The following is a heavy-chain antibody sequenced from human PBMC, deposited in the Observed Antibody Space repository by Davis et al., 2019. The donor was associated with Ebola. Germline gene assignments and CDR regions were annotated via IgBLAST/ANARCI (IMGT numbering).Heavy chain of an antibody. J-gene: IGHJ6*02. CDR3: ARDPLGIPPRTRGGMDV. CDR1: GFTVSSNY. D-gene: IGHD1-26*01. V-gene: IGHV3-53*01. CDR2: IYSGGST. Sequence: GGSLRLSCAASGFTVSSNYMSWVRQAPGKGLEWVSVIYSGGSTYYADSVKGRFTISRDNSKNTLYLQMNSLRAEDTAVYYCARDPLGIPPRTRGGMDVWGQGTTVTVSS.